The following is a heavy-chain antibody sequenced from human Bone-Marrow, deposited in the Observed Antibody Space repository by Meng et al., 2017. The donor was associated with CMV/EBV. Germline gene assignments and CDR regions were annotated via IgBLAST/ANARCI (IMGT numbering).Heavy chain of an antibody. J-gene: IGHJ4*02. V-gene: IGHV3-11*04. CDR2: ISSSGSII. CDR1: GFTVSSNY. Sequence: GGSLRLSCAASGFTVSSNYMSWVRQAPGKGLEWISYISSSGSIIYYADSVKGRFTISRDNAKNSLYLQMNSLRAEDTAVYYCARPWYSSGWIDYWGQGTLVTVSS. CDR3: ARPWYSSGWIDY. D-gene: IGHD6-19*01.